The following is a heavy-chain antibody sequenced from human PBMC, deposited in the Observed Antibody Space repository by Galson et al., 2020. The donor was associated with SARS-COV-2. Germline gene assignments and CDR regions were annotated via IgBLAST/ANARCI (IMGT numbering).Heavy chain of an antibody. D-gene: IGHD6-13*01. V-gene: IGHV2-5*02. J-gene: IGHJ5*02. CDR3: ELLQPGIAADGTGFYNWFDP. CDR1: GFSLSTSGVG. Sequence: KMSGPTLVKPTQTLTLTCTFSGFSLSTSGVGVGWIRQPPGKALEWLALIYWDDDKRYSPSLKSRLTITKDNPKNQVVLTMTNMDPVDTAKYYCELLQPGIAADGTGFYNWFDPWGQGTLVTVSS. CDR2: IYWDDDK.